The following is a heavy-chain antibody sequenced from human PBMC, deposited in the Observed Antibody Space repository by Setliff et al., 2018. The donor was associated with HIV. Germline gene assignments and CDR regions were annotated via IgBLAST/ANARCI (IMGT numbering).Heavy chain of an antibody. CDR2: IFNSGQT. CDR1: GGSISAYY. J-gene: IGHJ4*02. Sequence: ETLSLTCTVSGGSISAYYWSWIRQPPGKGLEWIGCIFNSGQTYYNPSLNSRIAISMDTSENQFSLRLTSVTAADTALYFCARAPPGIQLLTTTNGPYYFDFWGQGLLVTVSS. D-gene: IGHD1-1*01. V-gene: IGHV4-59*08. CDR3: ARAPPGIQLLTTTNGPYYFDF.